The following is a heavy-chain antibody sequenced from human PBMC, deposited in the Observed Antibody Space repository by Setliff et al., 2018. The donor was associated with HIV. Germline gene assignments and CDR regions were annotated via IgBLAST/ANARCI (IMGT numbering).Heavy chain of an antibody. J-gene: IGHJ4*02. CDR2: MSTGGGIK. Sequence: GGSLRLSCAATGFTFSSYVLHWVRQAPGKGLEWVAVMSTGGGIKICADSVKGRFTISRDNSRNSLYLQMNSLRAEDTAVYYCAKELAASGLGYFDSWGRGILVTVSS. CDR1: GFTFSSYV. D-gene: IGHD3-22*01. V-gene: IGHV3-30*18. CDR3: AKELAASGLGYFDS.